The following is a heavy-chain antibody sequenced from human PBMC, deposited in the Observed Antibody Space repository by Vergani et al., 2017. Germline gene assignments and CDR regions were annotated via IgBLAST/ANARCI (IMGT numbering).Heavy chain of an antibody. CDR1: GGSISRYY. D-gene: IGHD1-1*01. V-gene: IGHV4-59*06. CDR2: IYYSGSN. J-gene: IGHJ4*02. CDR3: ARLNDGPDY. Sequence: QVQLQESGPGLVKPSETLSLTCTVSGGSISRYYWSWIRPPPGKGLEWIGYIYYSGSNYYHPSLKSRVTISVDTCKNQFSLKLSAVTAAYTAVYYCARLNDGPDYWGQGTLVTVSS.